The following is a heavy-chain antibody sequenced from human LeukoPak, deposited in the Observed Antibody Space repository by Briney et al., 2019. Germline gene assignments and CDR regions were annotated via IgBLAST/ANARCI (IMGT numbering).Heavy chain of an antibody. V-gene: IGHV3-13*01. CDR1: GFTFSSYD. J-gene: IGHJ6*02. D-gene: IGHD6-19*01. Sequence: PGGSLRLACAASGFTFSSYDMHWVRQATGKCLEWVSSIGTAGDTYYPRSVKGRFTISRENAMNSLYLQMNSLRAGDTAVYYCARAGRIAVAGTFDYYYYGMDVWGQGTTVTVSS. CDR2: IGTAGDT. CDR3: ARAGRIAVAGTFDYYYYGMDV.